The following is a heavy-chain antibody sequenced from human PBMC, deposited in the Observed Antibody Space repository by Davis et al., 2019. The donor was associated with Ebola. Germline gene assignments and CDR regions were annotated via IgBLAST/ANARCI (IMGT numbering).Heavy chain of an antibody. CDR3: ARDRGWDGAAFDI. Sequence: AASVKVSCKASGGTFSSYAISWVRQAPGQGLEWMGRIIPILGIANYAQKFQGRVTITADKSTSTAYMELSSLRSEDTAVYYCARDRGWDGAAFDIWGQGTMVTVSS. CDR1: GGTFSSYA. D-gene: IGHD3-10*01. J-gene: IGHJ3*02. CDR2: IIPILGIA. V-gene: IGHV1-69*04.